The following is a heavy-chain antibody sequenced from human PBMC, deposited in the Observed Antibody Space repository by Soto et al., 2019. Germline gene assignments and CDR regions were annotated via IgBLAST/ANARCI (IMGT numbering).Heavy chain of an antibody. CDR3: TRLYGSGSLDY. J-gene: IGHJ4*02. CDR2: IYYSGST. CDR1: GGSISSYY. Sequence: QVQLQESGPGLVKPSETLSLTCTVSGGSISSYYWSWIRQPPGKGLEWIGYIYYSGSTNYNPSLKSRVTISGDTSKNQFSLKLSSVTAADTAVYYCTRLYGSGSLDYWGQGTLVTVSS. D-gene: IGHD3-10*01. V-gene: IGHV4-59*01.